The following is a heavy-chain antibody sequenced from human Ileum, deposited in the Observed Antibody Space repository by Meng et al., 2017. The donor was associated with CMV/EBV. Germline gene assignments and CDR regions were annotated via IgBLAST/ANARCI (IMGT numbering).Heavy chain of an antibody. Sequence: LRELCPVLWKPSEPVSLTCTVSVGSMSGYDWSWIRQPGGKGLEWIGSIYTSGSSNYNSSLKSRVTMSVDTSKNQFSMKLNSVTAADTAVYYCAREGPTDWGRALDYWGQGTLVTVSS. CDR2: IYTSGSS. CDR3: AREGPTDWGRALDY. V-gene: IGHV4-4*07. D-gene: IGHD7-27*01. CDR1: VGSMSGYD. J-gene: IGHJ4*02.